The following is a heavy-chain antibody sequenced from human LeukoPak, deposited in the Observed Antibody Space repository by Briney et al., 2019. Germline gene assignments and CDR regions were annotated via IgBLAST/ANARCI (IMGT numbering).Heavy chain of an antibody. CDR1: GYTFTGYY. D-gene: IGHD6-6*01. CDR2: IIPIFGTA. J-gene: IGHJ4*02. CDR3: ARSSEYSSSHPFHLDY. Sequence: ASVKVSCKASGYTFTGYYMHWVRQAPGQGLEWMGGIIPIFGTANYAQKFQGRVTITADKSTSTAYMELSSLRSEDTAVYYCARSSEYSSSHPFHLDYWGQGTLVTVSS. V-gene: IGHV1-69*06.